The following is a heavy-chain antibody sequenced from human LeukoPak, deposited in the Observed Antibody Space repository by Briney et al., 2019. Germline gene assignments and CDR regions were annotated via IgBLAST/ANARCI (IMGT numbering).Heavy chain of an antibody. J-gene: IGHJ6*02. D-gene: IGHD3-3*01. V-gene: IGHV3-7*01. CDR2: IKQDGSEK. Sequence: GGSLRLSCAASGFTFSSYWMSWVRQAPGKGLEWVANIKQDGSEKYYVDSVKGRFTISRDNAKNSLYLQMNSLRAEDTAVYYCAKENGFWSGYHGMDVWGQGTTVTVSS. CDR3: AKENGFWSGYHGMDV. CDR1: GFTFSSYW.